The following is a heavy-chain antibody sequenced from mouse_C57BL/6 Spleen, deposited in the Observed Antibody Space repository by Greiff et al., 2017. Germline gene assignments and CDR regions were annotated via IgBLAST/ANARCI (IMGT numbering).Heavy chain of an antibody. J-gene: IGHJ4*01. CDR3: TRLGPYYGSSFYAMDY. CDR1: GYTFTDYE. Sequence: QVQLQQSGAELVRPGASVTLSCKASGYTFTDYEMHWVKQTPVHGLEWIGAIDPETGGTAYNQKFQGKAILTADKSSSTAYMELRSLTSEDSAVYYCTRLGPYYGSSFYAMDYWGQGTSVTVSS. CDR2: IDPETGGT. D-gene: IGHD1-1*01. V-gene: IGHV1-15*01.